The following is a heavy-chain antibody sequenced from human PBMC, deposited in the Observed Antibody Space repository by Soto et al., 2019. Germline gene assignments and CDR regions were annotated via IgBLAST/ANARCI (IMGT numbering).Heavy chain of an antibody. CDR1: GYTFTSYA. J-gene: IGHJ6*02. Sequence: AASVKVSCKASGYTFTSYAMHWVRQAPGQRLEWMGWINAGNGNTKYSQKFQGRVTITRDTSASTAYMELSSLRSEDTAVYYCARRGTSPYGMDVWGQGTTVTVSS. CDR2: INAGNGNT. CDR3: ARRGTSPYGMDV. D-gene: IGHD1-26*01. V-gene: IGHV1-3*01.